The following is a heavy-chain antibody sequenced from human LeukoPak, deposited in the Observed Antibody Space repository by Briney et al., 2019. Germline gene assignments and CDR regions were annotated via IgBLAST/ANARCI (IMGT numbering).Heavy chain of an antibody. CDR2: ISSSSSTI. CDR1: GFTFSSYS. D-gene: IGHD6-19*01. CDR3: ATSSSGWLYYFDY. J-gene: IGHJ4*02. Sequence: GGSLRLSCAASGFTFSSYSMNWVRQAPGKGLEWVSYISSSSSTIYYADSVKGRFTISRDNSKNTLYLQMNSLRAEDTAVYYCATSSSGWLYYFDYWGQGTLVTVSS. V-gene: IGHV3-48*01.